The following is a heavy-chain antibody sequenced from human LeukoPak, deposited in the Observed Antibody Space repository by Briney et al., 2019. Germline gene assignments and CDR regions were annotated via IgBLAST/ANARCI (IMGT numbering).Heavy chain of an antibody. D-gene: IGHD3-22*01. V-gene: IGHV4-38-2*02. CDR2: IYYSGST. Sequence: SETLSLTCTVSGYSISSGYYWGWIRQPPGKGLEWIGSIYYSGSTYYNPSLKSRVTISVDTSKNQFSLKLSSVTAADTAVYYCARGSIAYYYMDVWGKGTTVTISS. J-gene: IGHJ6*03. CDR1: GYSISSGYY. CDR3: ARGSIAYYYMDV.